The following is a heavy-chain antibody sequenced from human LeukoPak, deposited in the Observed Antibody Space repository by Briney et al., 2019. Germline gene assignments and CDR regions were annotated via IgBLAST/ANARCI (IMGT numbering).Heavy chain of an antibody. D-gene: IGHD3-10*01. V-gene: IGHV3-48*04. CDR1: GFTFSSYS. Sequence: GGSLRLSCAASGFTFSSYSMNWVRQAPGKGLEWVSYISSSSSTIYYADSVKGRFTISRDNAKNSLYLQMNSLRAEDTAVYYCARVLYYYGSGSSLDYWGQGTLVTVSS. CDR2: ISSSSSTI. J-gene: IGHJ4*02. CDR3: ARVLYYYGSGSSLDY.